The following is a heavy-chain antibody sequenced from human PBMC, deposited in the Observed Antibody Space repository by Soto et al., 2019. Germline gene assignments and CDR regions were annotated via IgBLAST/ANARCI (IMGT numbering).Heavy chain of an antibody. D-gene: IGHD1-20*01. Sequence: GGSLRLSCTASGFTFSSRAMNWVRQFPGRGLEWVSYISSSSNIDYADSVKGRFTVSRDNAKNSLYLQMNTLRDEDTAVYYCASDRSLGSNWYYYLESWGQGTLVTVSS. CDR1: GFTFSSRA. V-gene: IGHV3-48*02. J-gene: IGHJ4*02. CDR2: ISSSSNI. CDR3: ASDRSLGSNWYYYLES.